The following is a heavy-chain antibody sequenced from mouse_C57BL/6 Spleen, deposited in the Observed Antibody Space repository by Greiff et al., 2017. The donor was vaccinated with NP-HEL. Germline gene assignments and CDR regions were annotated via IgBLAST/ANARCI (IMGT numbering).Heavy chain of an antibody. CDR2: ISDGGSYT. J-gene: IGHJ2*01. CDR3: ASIYYGNYLGW. V-gene: IGHV5-4*03. D-gene: IGHD2-1*01. CDR1: GFTFSSYA. Sequence: EVKLMESGGGLVKPGGSLKLSCAASGFTFSSYAMSWVRQTPEKRLEWVATISDGGSYTYYPDNVKGRFTISRDNAKNNLYLQMSHLKSEDTAMYYCASIYYGNYLGWWGQGTTLTVSS.